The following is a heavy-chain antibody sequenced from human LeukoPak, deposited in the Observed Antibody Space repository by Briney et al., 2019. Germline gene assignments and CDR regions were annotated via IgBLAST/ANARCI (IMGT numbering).Heavy chain of an antibody. V-gene: IGHV3-21*01. CDR3: ARDPYSSGWYGGPSWFDP. CDR2: ISSSSSYI. D-gene: IGHD6-19*01. J-gene: IGHJ5*02. CDR1: GFTFGSYS. Sequence: GGSLRLSCAASGFTFGSYSMTWVRQAPGKGLEWVSSISSSSSYIYYADSVRGRFTISRDNAENSLRLQMNSLRADDTAVYYCARDPYSSGWYGGPSWFDPWGQGTLVTVSS.